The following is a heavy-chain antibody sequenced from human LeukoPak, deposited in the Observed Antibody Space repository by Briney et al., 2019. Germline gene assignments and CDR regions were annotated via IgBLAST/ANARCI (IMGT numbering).Heavy chain of an antibody. D-gene: IGHD2-2*01. J-gene: IGHJ3*02. Sequence: PGGSLRLSCAASGFTFSSYSMNWVRQAPGQGLEWVSSTSSSSSYIYYADSVKGRFTITRDNAKNALYLQMNSLRAEDTAVYYCARDRVVPAAERDAFDIWGQGTMVTVSS. V-gene: IGHV3-21*01. CDR2: TSSSSSYI. CDR1: GFTFSSYS. CDR3: ARDRVVPAAERDAFDI.